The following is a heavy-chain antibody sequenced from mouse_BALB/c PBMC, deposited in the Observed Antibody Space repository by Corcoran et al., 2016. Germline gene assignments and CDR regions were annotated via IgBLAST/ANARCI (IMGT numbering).Heavy chain of an antibody. CDR2: ILLNDSN. J-gene: IGHJ1*01. D-gene: IGHD4-1*01. V-gene: IGHV8-5*01. CDR3: ARNWDWEFDV. CDR1: GFSLSTSNMG. Sequence: QVTLKESGPGIFQPSQTLSLTCSFSGFSLSTSNMGVGWIRQPSGKGLEWLLHILLNDSNYYNPALKSRLTISKDTYNNQVFLKIANVDTADTATYYCARNWDWEFDVWGAGTTVTVSS.